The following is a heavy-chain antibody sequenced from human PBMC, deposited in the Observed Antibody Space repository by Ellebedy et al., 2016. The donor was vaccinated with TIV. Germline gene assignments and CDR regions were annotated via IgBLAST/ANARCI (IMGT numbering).Heavy chain of an antibody. CDR1: GYTFTSYY. D-gene: IGHD6-19*01. CDR2: INPSGGST. Sequence: AASVKVSCKASGYTFTSYYMHWVRQAPGQGLEWMGIINPSGGSTSYAQKLQGRVTMTRDTSTSTVYMELSSLRSEDTAVYYGAREIAVAALSSYYYYGMDVWGQGTTVTVSS. J-gene: IGHJ6*02. CDR3: AREIAVAALSSYYYYGMDV. V-gene: IGHV1-46*04.